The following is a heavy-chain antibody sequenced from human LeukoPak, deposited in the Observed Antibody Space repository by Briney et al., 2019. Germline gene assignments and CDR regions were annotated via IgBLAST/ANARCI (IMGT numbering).Heavy chain of an antibody. D-gene: IGHD3-3*01. CDR1: GFTVSSNY. CDR3: ARDYDFWSGYYIDY. J-gene: IGHJ4*02. CDR2: IYSGGST. Sequence: GRSLRLSCEASGFTVSSNYMSWVRQAPGKGLEWVSVIYSGGSTYYADSVKGRFTISRDNSKNTLYLQMNSLRAEDTAVYYCARDYDFWSGYYIDYWGQGTLVTVSS. V-gene: IGHV3-66*01.